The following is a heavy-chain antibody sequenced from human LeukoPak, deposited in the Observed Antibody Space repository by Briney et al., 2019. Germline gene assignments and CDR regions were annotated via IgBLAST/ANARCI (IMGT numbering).Heavy chain of an antibody. Sequence: PGGSLRLSCAASGFTFSSYAMSWVRQAPGKGLEWVSGISWNSGSIGYADSVKGRFTISRDNAKNSLYLQMNSLRAEDMALYYCAKGIYGDSRGNAFDIWGQGTMVTVSS. V-gene: IGHV3-9*03. CDR1: GFTFSSYA. CDR2: ISWNSGSI. J-gene: IGHJ3*02. CDR3: AKGIYGDSRGNAFDI. D-gene: IGHD4-17*01.